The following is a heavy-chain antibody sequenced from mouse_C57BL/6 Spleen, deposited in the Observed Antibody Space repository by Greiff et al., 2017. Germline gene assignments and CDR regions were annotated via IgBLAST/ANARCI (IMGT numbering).Heavy chain of an antibody. CDR3: ARTPYDYNWYFDV. D-gene: IGHD2-4*01. V-gene: IGHV2-2*01. J-gene: IGHJ1*03. Sequence: VQLQQSGPGLVQPSQSLSITCTVSGFSLTSYGVHWVRQSPGKGLEWLGVIWSGGSTDYNAAFISRLSISKDNSKSQVFFKMNSRQADDTAIYYCARTPYDYNWYFDVWGTGTTVTVSS. CDR1: GFSLTSYG. CDR2: IWSGGST.